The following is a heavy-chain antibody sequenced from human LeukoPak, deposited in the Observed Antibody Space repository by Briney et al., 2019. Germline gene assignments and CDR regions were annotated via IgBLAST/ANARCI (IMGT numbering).Heavy chain of an antibody. CDR2: IKQDGSEK. CDR3: ARVPFRDCRRGRCYSAGDY. V-gene: IGHV3-7*01. CDR1: GFTFSNYW. D-gene: IGHD2-15*01. Sequence: GGSLRLSCAASGFTFSNYWMSWVRQAPGKGLEWVANIKQDGSEKYYVDSVKGRFTISRDNAKNSLYLQMNSLRAEDTAVYYCARVPFRDCRRGRCYSAGDYWGQGTLVSVSS. J-gene: IGHJ4*02.